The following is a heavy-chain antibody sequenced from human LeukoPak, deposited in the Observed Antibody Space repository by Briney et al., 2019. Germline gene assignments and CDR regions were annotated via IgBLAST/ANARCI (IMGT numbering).Heavy chain of an antibody. CDR2: IHHSGSN. D-gene: IGHD5-12*01. Sequence: SETLSLTCSVSGGSISRNYWSWMRQPPGKGLEWIGYIHHSGSNNYNPSLKSRVTMSVDTSKNQFSLKLSSVTAADAAVYYCARRGAGYVLSWGQGTLVTVSS. V-gene: IGHV4-59*08. CDR3: ARRGAGYVLS. CDR1: GGSISRNY. J-gene: IGHJ5*02.